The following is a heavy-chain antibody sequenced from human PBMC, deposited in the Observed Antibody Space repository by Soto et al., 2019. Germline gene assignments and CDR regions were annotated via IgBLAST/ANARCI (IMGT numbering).Heavy chain of an antibody. Sequence: GESLKISCKGSGYSFTSYWIGWVSQMPGKGLEWMGIIYPGDSDTRYSPSFQGQVTISADKSISTAYLQWSSLKASDTAMYYCARRSDDSSGYFSYFGYWGQGTLVTVSS. CDR2: IYPGDSDT. V-gene: IGHV5-51*01. J-gene: IGHJ4*02. D-gene: IGHD3-22*01. CDR1: GYSFTSYW. CDR3: ARRSDDSSGYFSYFGY.